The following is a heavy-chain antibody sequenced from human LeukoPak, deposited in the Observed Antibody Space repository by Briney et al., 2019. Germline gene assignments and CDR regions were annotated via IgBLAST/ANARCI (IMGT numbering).Heavy chain of an antibody. J-gene: IGHJ5*02. Sequence: SQTLSLTCTVSGGSISSGGYYWSWIRQHPGKGLEWIGYIYYSGSTYYNPSLKSRVTISVDTSKNQFSLKLSSVTAADTAVYYCATQRGDFWSGSNWFDPWGQGTLVTVSS. CDR1: GGSISSGGYY. D-gene: IGHD3-3*01. CDR2: IYYSGST. CDR3: ATQRGDFWSGSNWFDP. V-gene: IGHV4-31*03.